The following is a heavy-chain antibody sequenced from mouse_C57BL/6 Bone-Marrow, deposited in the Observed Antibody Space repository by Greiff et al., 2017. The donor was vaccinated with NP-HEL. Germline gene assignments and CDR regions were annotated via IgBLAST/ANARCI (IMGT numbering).Heavy chain of an antibody. CDR1: GFTFSSYG. V-gene: IGHV5-6*01. CDR2: ISSGGSYT. D-gene: IGHD1-1*01. J-gene: IGHJ1*03. CDR3: ARQSTYYYGSSYWYFDV. Sequence: EVKLVESGGDLVKPGGSLKLSCAASGFTFSSYGMSWVRQTPDKRLEWVATISSGGSYTYSPDSVTGRFTISRDNAKNTMYLQMSSLKSEDTAMYYCARQSTYYYGSSYWYFDVWGTGTTVTVSS.